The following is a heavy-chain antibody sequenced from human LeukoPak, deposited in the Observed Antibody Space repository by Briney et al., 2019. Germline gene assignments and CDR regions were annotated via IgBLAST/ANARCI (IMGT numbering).Heavy chain of an antibody. J-gene: IGHJ4*02. V-gene: IGHV1-2*06. Sequence: ASVKVSCKASGYTFTDYYIHWVRQAPGQGLEWMGRINPNSGGTNSEQKFQGRVTMTRDTSISTAYMELSRLRSDDTAVYYCARGEWLLHYWGQGILVTVSS. CDR1: GYTFTDYY. CDR3: ARGEWLLHY. CDR2: INPNSGGT. D-gene: IGHD5-18*01.